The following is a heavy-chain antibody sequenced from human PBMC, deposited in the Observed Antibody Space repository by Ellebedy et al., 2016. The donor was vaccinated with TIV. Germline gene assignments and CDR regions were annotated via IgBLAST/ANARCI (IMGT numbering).Heavy chain of an antibody. Sequence: PGGSLRLSCAASGFTFTDYYMSWIRQSPGKGLEWVSYISISGTTVYYADSVKGRFTISRDNAKNSLYLQMNSLRAEDTALYYCAKVPGGLLWFGELSNEYYFDCWGQGTLVTVSS. CDR1: GFTFTDYY. V-gene: IGHV3-11*01. CDR3: AKVPGGLLWFGELSNEYYFDC. CDR2: ISISGTTV. J-gene: IGHJ4*02. D-gene: IGHD3-10*01.